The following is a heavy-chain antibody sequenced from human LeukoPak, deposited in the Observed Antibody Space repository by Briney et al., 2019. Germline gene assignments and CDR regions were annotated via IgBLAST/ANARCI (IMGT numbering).Heavy chain of an antibody. V-gene: IGHV4-61*05. D-gene: IGHD6-19*01. J-gene: IGHJ5*02. CDR2: IYYSGST. Sequence: PSETLSLTCTVSGGSISRSSYYWSWIRHPPGTGLEWIGYIYYSGSTNYNPSLKSRVTISVDTSKNQFSLKLSSVTAADTAVYYCARTGIAVAGGWFDPWGQGTLVTVSS. CDR1: GGSISRSSYY. CDR3: ARTGIAVAGGWFDP.